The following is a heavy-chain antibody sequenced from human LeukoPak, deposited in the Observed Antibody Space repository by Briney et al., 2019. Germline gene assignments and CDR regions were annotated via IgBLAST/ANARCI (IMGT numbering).Heavy chain of an antibody. J-gene: IGHJ3*02. CDR1: GFTFSSYG. Sequence: GGSLRLSCAASGFTFSSYGMNWVRQAPGKGLEWVSSISSSSSYIYYADSVKGRFTISRDNAKNSLYLQMNSLRAEDTAVYYCASLSSFGAFDIWGQGTMVTVSS. V-gene: IGHV3-21*01. CDR2: ISSSSSYI. CDR3: ASLSSFGAFDI. D-gene: IGHD3-3*01.